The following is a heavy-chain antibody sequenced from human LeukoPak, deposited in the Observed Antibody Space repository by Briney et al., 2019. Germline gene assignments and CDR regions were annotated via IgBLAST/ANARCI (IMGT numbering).Heavy chain of an antibody. CDR2: MNPNSGNT. CDR1: GYTFTSYD. Sequence: ASVKVSCKASGYTFTSYDINWVRQATGQGLEWMGWMNPNSGNTGHAQKFQGRVTMTRNTSISTAYMELSSLRSEDTAVYYCARGKLWFGESSSYYMDVWGKGTTVTVSS. V-gene: IGHV1-8*01. J-gene: IGHJ6*03. CDR3: ARGKLWFGESSSYYMDV. D-gene: IGHD3-10*01.